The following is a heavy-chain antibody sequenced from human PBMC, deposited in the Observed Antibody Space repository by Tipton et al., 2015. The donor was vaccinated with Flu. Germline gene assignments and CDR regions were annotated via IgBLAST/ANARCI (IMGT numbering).Heavy chain of an antibody. Sequence: TLSLTCTVSGGSISSSSYYWGWIRQSPGKGLEWIGSIYHSGSTHYNPSLKSRVTMSVDTTKNLFYLKLTSVTAADTAVYYCARALNSGREYAFDIWGQGAVVTVSS. CDR1: GGSISSSSYY. J-gene: IGHJ3*02. V-gene: IGHV4-39*07. CDR2: IYHSGST. CDR3: ARALNSGREYAFDI. D-gene: IGHD6-19*01.